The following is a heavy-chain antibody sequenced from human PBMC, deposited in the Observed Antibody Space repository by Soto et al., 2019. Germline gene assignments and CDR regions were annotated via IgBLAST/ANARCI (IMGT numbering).Heavy chain of an antibody. D-gene: IGHD3-22*01. CDR1: GYTFTSYA. CDR3: ARDGGYDSSGYPFDY. V-gene: IGHV1-3*01. CDR2: INAGNGNT. J-gene: IGHJ4*02. Sequence: GASVKVSCKASGYTFTSYAMHWVRQAPGQRLEWMGWINAGNGNTKYSQKFQGRVTITRDTSASTAYMELSSPRSEDTAVYYCARDGGYDSSGYPFDYWGQGTLVTVSS.